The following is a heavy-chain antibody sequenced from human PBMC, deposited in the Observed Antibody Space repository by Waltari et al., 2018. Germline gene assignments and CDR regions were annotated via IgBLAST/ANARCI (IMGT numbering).Heavy chain of an antibody. J-gene: IGHJ3*02. CDR3: ASGIAARPCDI. V-gene: IGHV4-39*07. CDR2: TYYSGRT. Sequence: QLQLQESGPGLVKPSETLSLTCTVSGRSISSSSYYWGWIRQPPGKGLECIGSTYYSGRTYYNPSLMSRVTISLDKSKNQFSLKLSSVTAADTAVYYCASGIAARPCDIWGQGTMVTVSS. CDR1: GRSISSSSYY. D-gene: IGHD6-6*01.